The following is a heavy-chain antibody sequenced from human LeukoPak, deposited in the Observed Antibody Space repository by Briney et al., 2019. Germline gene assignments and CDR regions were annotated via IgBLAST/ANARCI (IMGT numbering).Heavy chain of an antibody. J-gene: IGHJ6*02. V-gene: IGHV3-21*01. Sequence: GGSLRLSCAASGFTFSSFGMHWVRQAPGKGLEWVSSISSSSSYIYYADSVKGRFTISRDNAKNSLYLQMNSLRAEDTAVYYCARDPRLSGTPLYYYYGMDVWGQGTTVTVSS. CDR2: ISSSSSYI. D-gene: IGHD6-13*01. CDR1: GFTFSSFG. CDR3: ARDPRLSGTPLYYYYGMDV.